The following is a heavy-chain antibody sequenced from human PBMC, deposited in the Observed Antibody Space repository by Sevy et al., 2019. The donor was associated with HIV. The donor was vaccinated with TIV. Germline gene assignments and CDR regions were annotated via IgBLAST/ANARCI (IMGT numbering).Heavy chain of an antibody. CDR3: ARGGGYCSSTSCYLGGIWPNWFDP. V-gene: IGHV4-30-2*01. CDR2: IYHSGST. Sequence: SETPSLTCAVSGGSISSGGYSWSWIRQPPGKGLEWIGYIYHSGSTYYNPSLKSRVTISVDRSKNQFSLKLGSVTAADTAVYYCARGGGYCSSTSCYLGGIWPNWFDPWGQGTLVTVSS. J-gene: IGHJ5*02. CDR1: GGSISSGGYS. D-gene: IGHD2-2*01.